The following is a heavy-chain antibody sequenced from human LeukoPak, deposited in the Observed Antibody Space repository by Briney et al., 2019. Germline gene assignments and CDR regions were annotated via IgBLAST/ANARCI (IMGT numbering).Heavy chain of an antibody. CDR2: IYYSGNT. Sequence: SETLSLTCTVSGGSISSYYWSWIAQPPGKGLEWIGSIYYSGNTYYNPSLKSRVTISVDTSKNQLSLKLTSVTATDTAMYYCARHADSGFGELAFDYWGQGNLVTVSP. V-gene: IGHV4-59*05. D-gene: IGHD3-10*01. J-gene: IGHJ4*02. CDR3: ARHADSGFGELAFDY. CDR1: GGSISSYY.